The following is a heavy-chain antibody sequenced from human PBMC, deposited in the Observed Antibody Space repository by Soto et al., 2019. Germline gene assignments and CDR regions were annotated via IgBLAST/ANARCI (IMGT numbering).Heavy chain of an antibody. CDR2: ISYDGSNK. J-gene: IGHJ5*02. CDR3: AKDGGPGYCSSTSCYHNWFDP. CDR1: GFTFSSYG. D-gene: IGHD2-2*01. V-gene: IGHV3-30*18. Sequence: QVQLVESGGGVVQPGRSLRLSCAASGFTFSSYGMHWVRQAPGKGLERVAVISYDGSNKYYADSVKGRFTISRDNSKNTLYLQMNSLSAEDTAVYYCAKDGGPGYCSSTSCYHNWFDPWGQGTLVTVSS.